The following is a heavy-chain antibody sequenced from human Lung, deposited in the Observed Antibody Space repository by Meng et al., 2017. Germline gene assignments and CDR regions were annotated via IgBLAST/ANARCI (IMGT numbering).Heavy chain of an antibody. J-gene: IGHJ4*02. CDR2: INHSGST. CDR3: ARGPTTMAHDFDY. V-gene: IGHV4-34*01. Sequence: QEPLQQWGGVLLQPSEPVSLTGVVSGGSFSDYYWSWIRQPPGKGLEWIGEINHSGSTNYNPSLESRATISVDTSQNNLSLKLSFVSAADSAVYYCARGPTTMAHDFDYWGQGTLVTRLL. CDR1: GGSFSDYY. D-gene: IGHD4-11*01.